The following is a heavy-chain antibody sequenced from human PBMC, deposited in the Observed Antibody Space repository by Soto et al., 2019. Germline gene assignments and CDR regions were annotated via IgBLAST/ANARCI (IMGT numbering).Heavy chain of an antibody. V-gene: IGHV2-5*02. D-gene: IGHD1-26*01. J-gene: IGHJ4*02. Sequence: QITLKESGPTLVKPTQTLTLTCTFSGFSLPTDRVGVGWIRQPPGNALEWLAVIYWDDTKTYRPSLTSRLTITKDTSKNQVALTMTDMDPVDTATHYCAHAYGGRSLYWGQGTLVTVSS. CDR1: GFSLPTDRVG. CDR2: IYWDDTK. CDR3: AHAYGGRSLY.